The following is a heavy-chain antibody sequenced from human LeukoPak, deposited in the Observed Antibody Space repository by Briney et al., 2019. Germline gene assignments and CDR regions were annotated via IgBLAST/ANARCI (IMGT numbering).Heavy chain of an antibody. V-gene: IGHV3-74*01. D-gene: IGHD2/OR15-2a*01. CDR1: GNYW. CDR3: VSFSETY. Sequence: PGGSLRLSCAASGNYWMHWVRQVPGKGLVWVSHINSDGSWTSYADSVKGRFTISKDNAKNTVYLQMNSLRAEDTAVYYCVSFSETYWGRGTLVTVSS. CDR2: INSDGSWT. J-gene: IGHJ4*02.